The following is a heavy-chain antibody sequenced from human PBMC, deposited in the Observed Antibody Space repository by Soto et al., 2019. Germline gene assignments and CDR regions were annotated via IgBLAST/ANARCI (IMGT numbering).Heavy chain of an antibody. J-gene: IGHJ4*02. Sequence: HPGGSLRLSCAASGFTFSGSAMHWVRQASGKGLEWVGRIRSKANSYATAYAASVKGRFTISRGDSKNTAYLQMNSLKTEDTAVYYCTSSGAVAAAGTDDYWGQGTLVTVLL. CDR2: IRSKANSYAT. CDR3: TSSGAVAAAGTDDY. CDR1: GFTFSGSA. D-gene: IGHD6-13*01. V-gene: IGHV3-73*01.